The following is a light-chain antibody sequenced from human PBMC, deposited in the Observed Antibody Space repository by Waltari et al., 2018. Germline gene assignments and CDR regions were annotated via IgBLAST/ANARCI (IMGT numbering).Light chain of an antibody. J-gene: IGKJ2*01. CDR1: QSVSSSY. CDR3: QQYSTSPNT. Sequence: EIVLTQSPGTLSLSPGERATLSCRASQSVSSSYLAWYQQKPGQAPRLLIFGASNRATGIPDRFSGSGSGTDFTLTINRLEPEDFAVYFCQQYSTSPNTFGQGTKLEI. CDR2: GAS. V-gene: IGKV3-20*01.